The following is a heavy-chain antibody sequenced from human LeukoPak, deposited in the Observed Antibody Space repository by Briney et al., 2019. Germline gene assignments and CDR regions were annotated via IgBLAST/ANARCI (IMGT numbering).Heavy chain of an antibody. Sequence: GGSLRLSCAASGFTFSSNAMHWVRQAPGRGLEWVAFISYEGSTIYYADSAKGRFTISRDNSKNTLSLQMHSLRAEDTAVYYCAKDLATKYALDYWGQGTLVTVSS. CDR1: GFTFSSNA. D-gene: IGHD2-8*01. CDR3: AKDLATKYALDY. V-gene: IGHV3-30*18. J-gene: IGHJ4*02. CDR2: ISYEGSTI.